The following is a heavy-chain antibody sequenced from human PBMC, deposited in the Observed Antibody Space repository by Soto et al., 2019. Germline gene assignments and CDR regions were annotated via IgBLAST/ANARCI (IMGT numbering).Heavy chain of an antibody. CDR3: AMEYCSSTSCYRDY. D-gene: IGHD2-2*02. J-gene: IGHJ4*02. V-gene: IGHV1-69*02. CDR1: GGTFSSYT. CDR2: IIPILGIA. Sequence: QVQLVQSGAEVKKPGSSVKVSCKASGGTFSSYTISWVRQAPGQGLEWMGRIIPILGIANYAEKFQGRVTITAEKSTSTAYIELSSLRSEDTAVYYCAMEYCSSTSCYRDYWGQGTLVTVSS.